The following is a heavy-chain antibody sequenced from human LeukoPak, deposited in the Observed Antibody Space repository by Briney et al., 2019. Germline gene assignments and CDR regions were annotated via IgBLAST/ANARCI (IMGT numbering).Heavy chain of an antibody. CDR3: ARGGYDYVWGSPLPFDY. D-gene: IGHD3-16*01. Sequence: PSETLSLTCTVSGGSISSSSYYWGWIRQPPGKGLEWIGSIYYSGSTYYNPSLKSRVTISVDTSKNQFSLKLSSVTAADTAVYYCARGGYDYVWGSPLPFDYWGQGTLVTVSS. CDR2: IYYSGST. CDR1: GGSISSSSYY. J-gene: IGHJ4*02. V-gene: IGHV4-39*07.